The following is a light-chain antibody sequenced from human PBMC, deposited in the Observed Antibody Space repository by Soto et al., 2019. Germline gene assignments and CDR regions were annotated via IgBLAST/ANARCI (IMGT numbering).Light chain of an antibody. J-gene: IGKJ2*01. CDR1: QSVSHW. V-gene: IGKV1-5*01. CDR2: DAS. Sequence: DIQMTQSPSTLSASVGDRVTITCRASQSVSHWLAWYQQKPGKAPKALIYDASTLETGVPSRFSGSGAGTDFNLTISSLQPDDFATYYCQQYNSYQYTVGQGTKLEMK. CDR3: QQYNSYQYT.